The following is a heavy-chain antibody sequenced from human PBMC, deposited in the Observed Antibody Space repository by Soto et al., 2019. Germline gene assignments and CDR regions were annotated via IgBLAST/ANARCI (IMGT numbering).Heavy chain of an antibody. CDR2: IYGSGAT. CDR1: GGSVRTYW. Sequence: QVQLQESGPGLVKPSETLSLTCTVSGGSVRTYWWSWIRQPAGKGLEWIGRIYGSGATDDNPSLTSRVTMTLDTSKNQASLRLTSVAAADTAVYYCASQVARCGPYGMDVWGQGVTVTVSS. CDR3: ASQVARCGPYGMDV. V-gene: IGHV4-4*07. J-gene: IGHJ6*02. D-gene: IGHD2-15*01.